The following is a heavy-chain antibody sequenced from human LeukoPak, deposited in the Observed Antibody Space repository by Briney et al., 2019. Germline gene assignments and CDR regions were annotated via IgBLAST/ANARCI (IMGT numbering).Heavy chain of an antibody. CDR3: ARGGQDGTLDY. CDR2: ISPYNGNT. CDR1: GYTFSDYG. J-gene: IGHJ4*02. Sequence: GASVKVSCKTCGYTFSDYGISWVRQAPGQGLEWMGWISPYNGNTNLAQKFQGRVTMTTDTSTSTAYMELRSLRSDDPAMYYCARGGQDGTLDYWGKETLVTVSS. V-gene: IGHV1-18*04. D-gene: IGHD5-24*01.